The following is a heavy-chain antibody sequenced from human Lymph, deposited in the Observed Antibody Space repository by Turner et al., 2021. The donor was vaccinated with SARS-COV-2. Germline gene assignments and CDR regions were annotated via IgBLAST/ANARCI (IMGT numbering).Heavy chain of an antibody. CDR2: ISSSGGST. J-gene: IGHJ4*02. CDR3: AKDTPYYGALDY. V-gene: IGHV3-23*01. D-gene: IGHD4-17*01. CDR1: GFTFSSYA. Sequence: EVQLLESGGGLVQPGGSLRLSCAASGFTFSSYAMSWVRQAPGKGLEWVSTISSSGGSTYYADSVKGRFTISRDNSKNTLYLQMNSLRAEDTAIYYCAKDTPYYGALDYWGQGTLVTVSS.